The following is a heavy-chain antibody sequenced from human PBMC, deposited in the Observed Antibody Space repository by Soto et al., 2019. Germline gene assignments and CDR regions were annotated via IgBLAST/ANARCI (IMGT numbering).Heavy chain of an antibody. CDR1: GFTLSRFA. CDR2: ISGSGGST. D-gene: IGHD3-10*01. J-gene: IGHJ4*02. V-gene: IGHV3-23*01. Sequence: PGGSLTLSCAASGFTLSRFAISWVRQAPGKGPEWVSAISGSGGSTYYADSVKSRFTISRDNSKNTLYLQMNSLRAEDTAVYYCASHYYYYGLESPEYWGQGTLVTVSS. CDR3: ASHYYYYGLESPEY.